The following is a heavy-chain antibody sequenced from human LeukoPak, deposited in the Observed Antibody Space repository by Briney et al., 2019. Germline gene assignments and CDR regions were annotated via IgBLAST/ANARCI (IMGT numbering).Heavy chain of an antibody. CDR3: ARAQQLVLDGWSDAFDI. V-gene: IGHV4-30-4*08. CDR1: GGSISSGDYY. D-gene: IGHD6-13*01. CDR2: IYYSGST. Sequence: SQTLSLTCTVSGGSISSGDYYWSWIRQPPGKALEWIGYIYYSGSTYYNPSLKSRVTISVDTSKNQFSLKLSSVTAADTAVYYCARAQQLVLDGWSDAFDIWGQGTMVTVSS. J-gene: IGHJ3*02.